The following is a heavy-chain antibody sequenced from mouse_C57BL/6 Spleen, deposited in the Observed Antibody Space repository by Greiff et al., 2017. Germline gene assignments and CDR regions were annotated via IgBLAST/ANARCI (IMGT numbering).Heavy chain of an antibody. V-gene: IGHV1-9*01. CDR3: ARGCGSSYNYSIDY. CDR2: ILPGSGST. J-gene: IGHJ4*01. CDR1: GYTFTGYW. Sequence: QVQLQQSGAELMKPGASVKLSCKATGYTFTGYWIEWVKQRHGHGLEWIGEILPGSGSTNYNEKFKGKATFTADISSNTAYMQLSSLTTEDSAIYYCARGCGSSYNYSIDYWGQGTSVTVSS. D-gene: IGHD1-1*01.